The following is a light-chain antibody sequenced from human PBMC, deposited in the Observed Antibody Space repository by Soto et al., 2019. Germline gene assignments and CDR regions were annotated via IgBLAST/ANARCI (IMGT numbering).Light chain of an antibody. CDR2: GVS. Sequence: ELVLTKSPGTLSLSPGDIAALSCRASQPVSSNFLAWYQQKPGQAPRLLIYGVSSRASGIPDRFSGSGSGTEFTLTITSLQSEDIALYYCQQYNIWPPITFGQGTRLEI. CDR1: QPVSSNF. J-gene: IGKJ5*01. V-gene: IGKV3-20*01. CDR3: QQYNIWPPIT.